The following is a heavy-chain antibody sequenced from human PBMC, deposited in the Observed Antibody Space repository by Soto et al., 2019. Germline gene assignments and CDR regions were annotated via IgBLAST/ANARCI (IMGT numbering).Heavy chain of an antibody. Sequence: PGGSLRLSCATSGFTFSSYWMSWVRQAPGKGLEWVANIKQDGSEKYYVDSVKGRFTISRDNAKNSLYLQMNSLRAEDTAVYYCARLGLTWDYYYYVDVWGKGTTVTVSS. CDR2: IKQDGSEK. CDR3: ARLGLTWDYYYYVDV. V-gene: IGHV3-7*01. D-gene: IGHD3-16*01. CDR1: GFTFSSYW. J-gene: IGHJ6*03.